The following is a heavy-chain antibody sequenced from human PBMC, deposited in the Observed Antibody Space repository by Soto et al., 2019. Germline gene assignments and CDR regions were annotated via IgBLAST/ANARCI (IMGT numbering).Heavy chain of an antibody. J-gene: IGHJ3*02. Sequence: GGSLRLSCAASGFTFSSYAMSWVRQAPGKGLEWVSAISGSGGSTYYADSVKGRFTISRDNSKNTLYLQMNSLRAEDTAVYYCAKDKGVTFGGVIDHDAFDIWGQGTMVTGSS. CDR1: GFTFSSYA. V-gene: IGHV3-23*01. D-gene: IGHD3-16*02. CDR2: ISGSGGST. CDR3: AKDKGVTFGGVIDHDAFDI.